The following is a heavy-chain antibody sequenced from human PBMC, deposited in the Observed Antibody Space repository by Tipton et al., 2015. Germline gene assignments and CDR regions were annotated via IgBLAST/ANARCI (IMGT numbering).Heavy chain of an antibody. CDR1: GGSISSGGYY. V-gene: IGHV4-31*03. CDR2: IYYSGST. CDR3: AGHYDFWSGYLDY. D-gene: IGHD3-3*01. J-gene: IGHJ4*02. Sequence: TLSLTCTVSGGSISSGGYYWSWIRQHPGKGLEWIGYIYYSGSTYYNPSLKSRVTISVDTSNKQISLNLSSVTAADTAVYYCAGHYDFWSGYLDYWGQGTLVTVSS.